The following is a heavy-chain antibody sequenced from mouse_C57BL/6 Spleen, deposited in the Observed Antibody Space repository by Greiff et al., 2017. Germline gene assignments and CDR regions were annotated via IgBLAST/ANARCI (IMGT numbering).Heavy chain of an antibody. CDR1: GYTFTSYW. Sequence: QVHVKQPGPELVKPGASVKLSCKASGYTFTSYWMHWVKQRPGQGLEWIGNINPSNGGTNYNEKFKSKATLTVDKSSSTAYMQLSSLTSEDSAVYYCARSPYMGLDYAMDYWGQGTSVTVSS. D-gene: IGHD1-1*02. J-gene: IGHJ4*01. CDR3: ARSPYMGLDYAMDY. V-gene: IGHV1-53*01. CDR2: INPSNGGT.